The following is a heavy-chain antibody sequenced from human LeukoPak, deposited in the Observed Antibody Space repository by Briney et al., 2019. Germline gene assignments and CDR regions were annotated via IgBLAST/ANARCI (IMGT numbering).Heavy chain of an antibody. D-gene: IGHD3-10*01. CDR1: GFTFSNYD. CDR3: AKRARRGRPGFDY. J-gene: IGHJ4*02. CDR2: ITGNADST. Sequence: GGSLRLSCAASGFTFSNYDMSWVRQAPGKWLEWVSTITGNADSTYYADSVKGRFTISRDNSKNTLFLQMNSLRAEDTAVYYCAKRARRGRPGFDYWGQGTLVTVSS. V-gene: IGHV3-23*01.